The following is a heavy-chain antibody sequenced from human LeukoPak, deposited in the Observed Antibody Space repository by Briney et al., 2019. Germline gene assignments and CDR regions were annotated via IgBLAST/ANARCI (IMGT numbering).Heavy chain of an antibody. Sequence: GSLRLSCAASGFTLSSYEMNWVRQAPGKGLEWIGEINHSGNTNYNPSLKSRIIISVDTSKNQFSLILSSVTAADTAVYYCARGGPRSSGWYPRNWFDPWGQGTLVTVSS. CDR2: INHSGNT. D-gene: IGHD6-19*01. J-gene: IGHJ5*02. CDR1: GFTLSSYE. V-gene: IGHV4-34*01. CDR3: ARGGPRSSGWYPRNWFDP.